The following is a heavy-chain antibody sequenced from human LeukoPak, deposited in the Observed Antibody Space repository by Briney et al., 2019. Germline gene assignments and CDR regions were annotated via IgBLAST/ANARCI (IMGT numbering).Heavy chain of an antibody. CDR2: IRYDGTNK. V-gene: IGHV3-30*02. CDR1: GFTFSSYG. CDR3: AKVAAGSGWCFDY. D-gene: IGHD6-19*01. Sequence: GGSLRLSCAASGFTFSSYGMHWVRQAPGKGLEWVAFIRYDGTNKYYADSVKGRFTISRDNSKNTLYLKMNSLRAEDTAVYYCAKVAAGSGWCFDYWGQGTLVTVSS. J-gene: IGHJ4*02.